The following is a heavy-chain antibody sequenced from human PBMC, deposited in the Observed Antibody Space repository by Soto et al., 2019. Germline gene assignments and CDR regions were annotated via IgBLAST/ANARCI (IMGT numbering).Heavy chain of an antibody. D-gene: IGHD2-2*02. CDR3: AKGTHCSSTSCYTGGSGMDV. J-gene: IGHJ6*02. V-gene: IGHV3-23*01. Sequence: HPGGSLRLSCAASGFTFSSYAMSWVRQAPGKGLEWVSAISGSGGSTYYADSVKGRFTISRDNSKNTLYLQMNSLRAEDTAVYYCAKGTHCSSTSCYTGGSGMDVWGQGTTVTVSS. CDR1: GFTFSSYA. CDR2: ISGSGGST.